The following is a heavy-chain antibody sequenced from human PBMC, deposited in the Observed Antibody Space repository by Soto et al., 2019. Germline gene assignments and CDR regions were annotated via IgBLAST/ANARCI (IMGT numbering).Heavy chain of an antibody. V-gene: IGHV1-3*05. D-gene: IGHD2-21*02. J-gene: IGHJ4*02. Sequence: QVQLVQSGAEEKKPGASVKVSCKASGYTFTSYAMHWVRQAPGQRLEWMGWINAGNGNTKYSQKFQGRVTITRDTSASTAYMELSSLRSQDTAVYYCARSIMVVTALDYWGQGTLVTVSS. CDR3: ARSIMVVTALDY. CDR2: INAGNGNT. CDR1: GYTFTSYA.